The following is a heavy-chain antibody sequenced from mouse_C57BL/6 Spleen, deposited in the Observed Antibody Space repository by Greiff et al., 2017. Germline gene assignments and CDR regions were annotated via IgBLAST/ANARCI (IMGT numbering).Heavy chain of an antibody. V-gene: IGHV5-9-1*02. J-gene: IGHJ1*03. CDR1: GFTFSSYA. Sequence: DVLLLESGEGLVKPGGSLKLSCAASGFTFSSYAMSWVRQTPEKRLEWVAYISSGGDYIYYADTVKGRFTISRDNARNTLYLQMSSLKSADTAMYYCTRGYGWYFDVWGTGTTVTVSS. CDR3: TRGYGWYFDV. D-gene: IGHD2-14*01. CDR2: ISSGGDYI.